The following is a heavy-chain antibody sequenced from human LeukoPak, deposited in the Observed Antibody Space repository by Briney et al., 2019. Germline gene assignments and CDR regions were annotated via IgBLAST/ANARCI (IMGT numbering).Heavy chain of an antibody. CDR3: ARHFKHVRSGTQHWFDP. CDR1: GGSITSYY. V-gene: IGHV4-4*09. D-gene: IGHD1-14*01. Sequence: SETLSLTCTVSGGSITSYYWSWIRQPPGKGLVWIGFIYSSGSTNYNPSLRSRLTISVDTSKNHFSLRLSSVTVADSAVYYCARHFKHVRSGTQHWFDPWGQGTLVTVSS. J-gene: IGHJ5*02. CDR2: IYSSGST.